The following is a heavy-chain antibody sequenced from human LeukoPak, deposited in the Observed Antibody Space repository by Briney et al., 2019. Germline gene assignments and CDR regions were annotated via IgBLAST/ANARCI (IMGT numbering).Heavy chain of an antibody. D-gene: IGHD3-10*01. CDR3: EKSLGGDYLYYGMAV. Sequence: GGSLRLSCAASGFTFSSYAMTWVRQAPGKGLEWGSGISGSGGNTYYTDSVKGRFTISRDNSKNTLYLQMNSLRAEDTAVYYCEKSLGGDYLYYGMAVWGQGTTVTVSS. V-gene: IGHV3-23*01. CDR2: ISGSGGNT. J-gene: IGHJ6*02. CDR1: GFTFSSYA.